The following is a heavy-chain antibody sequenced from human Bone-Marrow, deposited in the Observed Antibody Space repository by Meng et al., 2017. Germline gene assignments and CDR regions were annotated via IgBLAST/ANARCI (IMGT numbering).Heavy chain of an antibody. CDR2: ISGSGDST. CDR1: RFTFSNYA. D-gene: IGHD6-13*01. Sequence: GESLKISCAASRFTFSNYAMNWVRQAPGKGLEWVSAISGSGDSTFYADSVKGRFTISRDNSKNTLYLQMNSLRAEDTAVYYCARDHTRKQQLVLLGYWGQGTLVTVSS. J-gene: IGHJ4*02. CDR3: ARDHTRKQQLVLLGY. V-gene: IGHV3-23*01.